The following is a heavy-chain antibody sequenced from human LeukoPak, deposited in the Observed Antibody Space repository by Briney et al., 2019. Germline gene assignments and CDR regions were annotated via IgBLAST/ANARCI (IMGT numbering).Heavy chain of an antibody. CDR2: ILGSGGTT. V-gene: IGHV3-23*01. Sequence: AGGSLRLSCAASGFTLSSYAMSWVRQAPGKGLEWVSAILGSGGTTYYADSVKGRFTTSRDNSKNTMYLQMNSLRAEDTAIFYCAKYERVAGRPWYFDYWGQGTLVTVSS. J-gene: IGHJ4*02. CDR1: GFTLSSYA. CDR3: AKYERVAGRPWYFDY. D-gene: IGHD6-19*01.